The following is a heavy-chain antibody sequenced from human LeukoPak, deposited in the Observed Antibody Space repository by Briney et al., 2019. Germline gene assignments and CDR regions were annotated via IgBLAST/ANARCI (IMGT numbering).Heavy chain of an antibody. CDR3: ARQHVDWVFHAGPFNI. V-gene: IGHV4-39*01. D-gene: IGHD3-9*01. Sequence: SETLSLTCTVSGGSISSSSYYWGWIRQPPGKGLEWIGSIYYSGSTYYNPSLKSRVTISVETSRNQFSLKMNSVTAADTAVYYCARQHVDWVFHAGPFNIWGQGTMVTVSS. J-gene: IGHJ3*02. CDR2: IYYSGST. CDR1: GGSISSSSYY.